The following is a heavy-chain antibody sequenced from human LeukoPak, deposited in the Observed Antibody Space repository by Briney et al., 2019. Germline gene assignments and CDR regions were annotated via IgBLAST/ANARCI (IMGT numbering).Heavy chain of an antibody. CDR3: AREAHCTDGVCYLNYFDF. D-gene: IGHD2-8*01. V-gene: IGHV3-21*01. Sequence: GGSLRLSCTASGFTLDGYTMHWVRLAPGKGLEGVSSITSSSNHIYYSASVRGRSTISRDNAKKSLYLQTNSLRAEDTAVYYCAREAHCTDGVCYLNYFDFWGQGTLVTVSS. J-gene: IGHJ4*02. CDR2: ITSSSNHI. CDR1: GFTLDGYT.